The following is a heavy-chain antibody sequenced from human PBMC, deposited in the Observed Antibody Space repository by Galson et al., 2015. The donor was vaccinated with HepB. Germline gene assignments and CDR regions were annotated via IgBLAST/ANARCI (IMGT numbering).Heavy chain of an antibody. V-gene: IGHV3-23*01. J-gene: IGHJ3*01. Sequence: SLRLSCAASGFTFSNYAMSWVRQAPGKGLEWISSISGSAYSTYYADSVKGRFFISRDNSKNTLYLHMNSLRAEDTALYYCAKSTARYGPSDAFDVWGQGTMVTVSS. CDR1: GFTFSNYA. D-gene: IGHD2-21*02. CDR3: AKSTARYGPSDAFDV. CDR2: ISGSAYST.